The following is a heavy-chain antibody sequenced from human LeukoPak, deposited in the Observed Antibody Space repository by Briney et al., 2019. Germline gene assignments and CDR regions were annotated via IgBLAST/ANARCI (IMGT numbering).Heavy chain of an antibody. Sequence: SETLSLTCTVSGGSISTHFWTWIRQPPGKGLEFIGNIYYTGTSNYNPSLKSRVTMSIDTAKNQFSLNLSSVTAADTAVYYCARDLNYYDGSTYYVAFDIWGQGTLVTVSS. V-gene: IGHV4-59*11. CDR1: GGSISTHF. J-gene: IGHJ3*02. CDR2: IYYTGTS. D-gene: IGHD3-22*01. CDR3: ARDLNYYDGSTYYVAFDI.